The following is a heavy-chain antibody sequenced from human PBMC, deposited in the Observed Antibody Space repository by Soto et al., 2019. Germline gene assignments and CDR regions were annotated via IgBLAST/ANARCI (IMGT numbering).Heavy chain of an antibody. Sequence: GESLKISCKGSGYSFTSYWIGWVRQMPGKGLEWMGTIYPNDSDTRYSPSFQGHVTISVDKSISTAYLQWSSLKASDTATYYCATPAWIQLWSFNYWGQGTLVTVSS. CDR3: ATPAWIQLWSFNY. CDR1: GYSFTSYW. J-gene: IGHJ4*02. CDR2: IYPNDSDT. D-gene: IGHD5-18*01. V-gene: IGHV5-51*01.